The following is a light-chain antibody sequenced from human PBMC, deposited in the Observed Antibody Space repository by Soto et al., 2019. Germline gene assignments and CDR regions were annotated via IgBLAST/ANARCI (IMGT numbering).Light chain of an antibody. V-gene: IGKV1-5*01. J-gene: IGKJ1*01. CDR1: QSISSW. CDR3: QQYNSYSCT. CDR2: DAS. Sequence: DVQMTQSPSTLSASVGDRVTITCRASQSISSWLAWYQQKPVKAPKLLIYDASSLQSGVPSRFSGSGSGTDFTLTINSLQPDDFATYYCQQYNSYSCTFGQGTKVDI.